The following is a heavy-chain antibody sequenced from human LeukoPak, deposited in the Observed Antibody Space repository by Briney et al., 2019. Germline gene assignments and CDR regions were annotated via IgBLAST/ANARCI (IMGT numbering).Heavy chain of an antibody. V-gene: IGHV1-46*01. D-gene: IGHD2-15*01. Sequence: ASVKVSCKASGYTFTSYYMHWVRQAPGQGLEWMGIINPSGGSTSYAQKSQGRVTMTRDTSTSTVYMELSSLRSEDTAVYYCARELVVVVAATRGWFDPWGQGTLVTVSS. J-gene: IGHJ5*02. CDR3: ARELVVVVAATRGWFDP. CDR2: INPSGGST. CDR1: GYTFTSYY.